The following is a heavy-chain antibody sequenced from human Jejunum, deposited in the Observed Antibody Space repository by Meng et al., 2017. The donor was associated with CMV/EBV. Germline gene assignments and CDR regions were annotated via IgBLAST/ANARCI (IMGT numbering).Heavy chain of an antibody. V-gene: IGHV4-61*07. CDR3: ARRGDFLSKNALDI. CDR1: GCSVSSGRYY. D-gene: IGHD3-3*01. J-gene: IGHJ3*02. CDR2: IYYSGST. Sequence: GCSVSSGRYYLKWIRQPPGKGLDWLGYIYYSGSTTYNPSLKSRVTISVDTSKNQFSLKLSSVTAADTAVYYCARRGDFLSKNALDIWGQGTMVTVSS.